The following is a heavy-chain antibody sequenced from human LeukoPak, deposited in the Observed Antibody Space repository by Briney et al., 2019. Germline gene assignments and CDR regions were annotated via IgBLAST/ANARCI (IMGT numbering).Heavy chain of an antibody. Sequence: PGGSLRLSCAASGFTFSSFSMNWVRQAPGKGLEWNSYITSSSSSTYYADSVKGRFTISRDNAKNSLYLQMNSLRAEDTAVYYCARVIGSYGDSAYWGQGTLVTVSS. CDR1: GFTFSSFS. D-gene: IGHD4-17*01. CDR3: ARVIGSYGDSAY. V-gene: IGHV3-48*04. CDR2: ITSSSSST. J-gene: IGHJ4*02.